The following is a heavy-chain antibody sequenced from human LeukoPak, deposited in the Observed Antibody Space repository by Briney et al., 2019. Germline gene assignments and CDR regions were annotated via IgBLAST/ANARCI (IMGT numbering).Heavy chain of an antibody. CDR2: IIPILGIA. J-gene: IGHJ5*02. CDR1: GGTFSSYA. V-gene: IGHV1-69*04. CDR3: ASLYCSSTSCSSGGFDP. D-gene: IGHD2-2*01. Sequence: GASVKVSCKASGGTFSSYAISWVRQAPGQGLGWMGRIIPILGIANYAQKFQGRVTITADKSTSTAYMELSSLRSEDTAVYYCASLYCSSTSCSSGGFDPWGQGTLVTVSS.